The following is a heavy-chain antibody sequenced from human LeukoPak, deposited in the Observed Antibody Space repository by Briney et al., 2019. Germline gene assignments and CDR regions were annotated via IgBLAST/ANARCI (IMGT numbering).Heavy chain of an antibody. J-gene: IGHJ4*02. D-gene: IGHD3-10*01. CDR3: ASGEWALFDY. V-gene: IGHV4-4*07. Sequence: SSETLSLTCTVSGGSITSYYWSWIRQPAGKGLEWIGRIYTSGSTNYNPSLKSRITMSVDTSKNQFSLKLNSVTAADTAVYYCASGEWALFDYWGQGTLVIVSS. CDR2: IYTSGST. CDR1: GGSITSYY.